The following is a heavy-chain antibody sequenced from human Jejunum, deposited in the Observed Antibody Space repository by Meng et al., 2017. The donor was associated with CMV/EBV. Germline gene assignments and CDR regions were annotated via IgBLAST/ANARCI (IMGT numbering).Heavy chain of an antibody. V-gene: IGHV4-30-4*01. CDR1: GDSSSSGDSY. CDR2: IYESGRT. D-gene: IGHD1-14*01. J-gene: IGHJ4*02. Sequence: GDSSSSGDSYWSWIRQPLGKGLEWIGYIYESGRTSYNPSLESRVTISVDTSKNQFSLKVMSVTAADTAVYYCAREGTNSYYFDYWGQGTLVTVSS. CDR3: AREGTNSYYFDY.